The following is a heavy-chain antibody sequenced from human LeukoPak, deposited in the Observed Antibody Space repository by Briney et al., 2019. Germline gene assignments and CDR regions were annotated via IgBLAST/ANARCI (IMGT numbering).Heavy chain of an antibody. CDR3: ARGGRYGSGSYHGMDV. V-gene: IGHV1-8*01. J-gene: IGHJ6*02. D-gene: IGHD3-10*01. CDR2: MNPNSGNT. CDR1: GYTFTSYD. Sequence: GASVKVSCKASGYTFTSYDINWVRQATGQGLEWMGWMNPNSGNTGYAQKFQGRVTMTRNTSISTAYMELSSLRSEDTAVYYCARGGRYGSGSYHGMDVWGQGTTVTVSS.